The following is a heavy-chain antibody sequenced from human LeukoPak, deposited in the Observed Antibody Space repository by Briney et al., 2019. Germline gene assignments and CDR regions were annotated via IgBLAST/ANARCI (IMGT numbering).Heavy chain of an antibody. D-gene: IGHD3-22*01. J-gene: IGHJ6*02. CDR3: ARSLRYYYDSSGYRSYYGMDV. CDR2: IYYSGST. CDR1: GGSISSYY. Sequence: KASETLSLTCTVSGGSISSYYWSWIRQPPGKGLEWIGYIYYSGSTNYNPSLKSRVTISVDTSKSQFSLKLSSVTAADTAVYYCARSLRYYYDSSGYRSYYGMDVWGQGTTVTVSS. V-gene: IGHV4-59*01.